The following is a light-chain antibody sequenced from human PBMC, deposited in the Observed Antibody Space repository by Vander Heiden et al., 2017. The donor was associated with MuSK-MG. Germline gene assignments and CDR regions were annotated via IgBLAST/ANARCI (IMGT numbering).Light chain of an antibody. J-gene: IGKJ5*01. CDR3: QQDDDFPIT. CDR2: DAS. CDR1: QDIKKY. Sequence: DIQMTQSPSSLSASVGDRVTITCQASQDIKKYLNWYQQKSGKAPELLIFDASNLEAGVPSRFSGSGSGTAFTFTINSLQPEDIATYYCQQDDDFPITFGQGTRLEI. V-gene: IGKV1-33*01.